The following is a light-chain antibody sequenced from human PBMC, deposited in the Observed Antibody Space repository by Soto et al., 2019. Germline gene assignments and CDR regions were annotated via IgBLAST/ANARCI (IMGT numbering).Light chain of an antibody. Sequence: DIQMTQSPSTLSASVGDRVTITCRASQSISSWLAWYQQKPGKAPKLLLYKASDLVSGVPSRFGGSGSGTEFTLTISSLQPDDFATYYCQQYNRYCSFGQGTKLEIK. V-gene: IGKV1-5*03. CDR2: KAS. CDR3: QQYNRYCS. J-gene: IGKJ2*01. CDR1: QSISSW.